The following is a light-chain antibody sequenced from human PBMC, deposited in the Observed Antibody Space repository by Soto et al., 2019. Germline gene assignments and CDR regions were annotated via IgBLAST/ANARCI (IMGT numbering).Light chain of an antibody. CDR1: QTVSSSS. V-gene: IGKV3-20*01. Sequence: DIVLTQSPGTLSLSPGERATLCCRASQTVSSSSLAWYQQKPGQAPRLLIFGASTRAAGFPDRFSGSGSGTDFTLTISRLEPEDFAVYYCQQYGSSPRTFGQGTKV. J-gene: IGKJ1*01. CDR3: QQYGSSPRT. CDR2: GAS.